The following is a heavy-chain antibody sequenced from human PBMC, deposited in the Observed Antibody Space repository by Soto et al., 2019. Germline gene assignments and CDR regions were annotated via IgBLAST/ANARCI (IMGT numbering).Heavy chain of an antibody. V-gene: IGHV4-4*02. D-gene: IGHD4-17*01. CDR2: IYHSGST. Sequence: QVQLQESGPGLVKPSGTLSLTCAVSSGSISSSNWWSWVRQPPGKGLEWIGEIYHSGSTNYNPSLKSRVTISVDKSKNQFSLKLSSVTAADTAVYYCARVSVTTYRMGNYWYFDLWGRGTLVTVSS. CDR3: ARVSVTTYRMGNYWYFDL. CDR1: SGSISSSNW. J-gene: IGHJ2*01.